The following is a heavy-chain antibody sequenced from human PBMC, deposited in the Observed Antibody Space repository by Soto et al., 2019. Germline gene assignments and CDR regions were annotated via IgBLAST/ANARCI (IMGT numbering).Heavy chain of an antibody. J-gene: IGHJ2*01. CDR1: GFTFDDYA. V-gene: IGHV3-9*01. CDR2: ISWNSGSI. CDR3: AKDAGLRLGRRYFDL. D-gene: IGHD3-16*01. Sequence: DVQLVESGGGLVQPGRSLRLSCAASGFTFDDYAMHWVRQAPGKGLEWVSGISWNSGSIGYADSVKGRFTISRDNAKNSLYLQMNSLRAEDTALYYCAKDAGLRLGRRYFDLWGRGTLVTVSS.